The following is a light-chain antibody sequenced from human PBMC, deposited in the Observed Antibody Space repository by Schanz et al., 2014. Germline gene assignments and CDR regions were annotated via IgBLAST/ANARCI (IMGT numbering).Light chain of an antibody. CDR3: QQLFGYPLT. V-gene: IGKV3-15*01. CDR1: QSVASN. J-gene: IGKJ4*01. Sequence: EIVMTQSPATLSVSPGERATLSCRASQSVASNLAWYQQKPGQAPRLLIYAASTRATGIPARFSGGGSGPEFTLTISSLQSEDFATYYCQQLFGYPLTFGGGTKVET. CDR2: AAS.